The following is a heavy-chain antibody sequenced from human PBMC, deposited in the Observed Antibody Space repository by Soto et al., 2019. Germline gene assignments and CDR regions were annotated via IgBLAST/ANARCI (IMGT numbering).Heavy chain of an antibody. CDR3: AREGRTGYSFGLDY. CDR1: GGSISSGGYY. CDR2: IYYSGST. V-gene: IGHV4-31*03. D-gene: IGHD5-18*01. J-gene: IGHJ4*02. Sequence: QVQLQESGPGLVKPSQTLSLTCTVSGGSISSGGYYLSWVRQHPGQGLEWIGYIYYSGSTYYNPSLESRVTISVDTSKNQFSLELRYMTAADTAVYYCAREGRTGYSFGLDYWGLGTLVTVYS.